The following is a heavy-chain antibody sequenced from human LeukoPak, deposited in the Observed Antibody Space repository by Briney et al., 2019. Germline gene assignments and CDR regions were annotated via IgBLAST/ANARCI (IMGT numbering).Heavy chain of an antibody. Sequence: ASVKDSCRASDYCFTSYGINWVRQASGQGLEWMGWISAYNGDTNYAQKFQGRVTMTTDTSTSTAYMELRSLTSDDTAVYYCARAGGYHYRRGTDYMDVWGKGTTVTVSS. V-gene: IGHV1-18*01. CDR3: ARAGGYHYRRGTDYMDV. CDR2: ISAYNGDT. CDR1: DYCFTSYG. D-gene: IGHD5-12*01. J-gene: IGHJ6*03.